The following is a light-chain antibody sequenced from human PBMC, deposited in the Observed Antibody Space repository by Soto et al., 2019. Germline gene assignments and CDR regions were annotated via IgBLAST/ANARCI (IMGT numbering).Light chain of an antibody. CDR3: SSFTSQSSLI. CDR2: EVS. CDR1: SSDINTSRY. Sequence: QSALTQPASVSGSPGQSITISCIGASSDINTSRYVSWYQQHPGKAPKLLIYEVSIRPSGVSSRFSGSKSGNTASLTISGLQAEDEADYYCSSFTSQSSLIFGGGTKVTVL. V-gene: IGLV2-14*01. J-gene: IGLJ2*01.